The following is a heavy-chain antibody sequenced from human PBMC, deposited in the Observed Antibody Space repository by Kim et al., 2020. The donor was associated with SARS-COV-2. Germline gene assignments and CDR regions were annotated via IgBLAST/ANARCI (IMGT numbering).Heavy chain of an antibody. V-gene: IGHV4-39*01. D-gene: IGHD2-2*01. CDR1: GGSISSSSYY. CDR2: IYYSGST. Sequence: SETLSLTCTVSGGSISSSSYYWGWIRQPPGKGLEWIGSIYYSGSTYYNPSLKSRVTISVDTSKNQFSLKLSSVTAADTAVFYCARHPVGRQSTWFPQYAWFDPWGQGTLVTVSS. J-gene: IGHJ5*02. CDR3: ARHPVGRQSTWFPQYAWFDP.